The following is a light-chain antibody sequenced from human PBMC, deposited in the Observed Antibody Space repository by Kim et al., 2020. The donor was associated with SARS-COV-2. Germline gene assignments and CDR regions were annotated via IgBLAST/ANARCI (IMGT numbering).Light chain of an antibody. J-gene: IGKJ2*01. V-gene: IGKV3-20*01. CDR2: GAS. Sequence: EIVLTQSPATLSLSPGERATLSCRASQTISSDYLAWYQQKPGQAPRLLIYGASSRATGIPDRFSGSGSGTDFTLTISRLEPEDFAVYYCQQYDRTSYTFGQGTKLEI. CDR3: QQYDRTSYT. CDR1: QTISSDY.